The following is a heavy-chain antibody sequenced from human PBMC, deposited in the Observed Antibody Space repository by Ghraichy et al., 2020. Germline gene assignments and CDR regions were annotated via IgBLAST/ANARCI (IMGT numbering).Heavy chain of an antibody. CDR2: LYSGGYT. Sequence: GGSLSLSCAASGFSVSNNYMSWVRQAPGKGLEWVSVLYSGGYTVYADSVKGRFTISRHNSENTLYLQMNSLRPEDTAVYFCVTEGRSLGRLRFGPWGKGTLVTVSS. V-gene: IGHV3-53*04. J-gene: IGHJ5*02. CDR1: GFSVSNNY. CDR3: VTEGRSLGRLRFGP.